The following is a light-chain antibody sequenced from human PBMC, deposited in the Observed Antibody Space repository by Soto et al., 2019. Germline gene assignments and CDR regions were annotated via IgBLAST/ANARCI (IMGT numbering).Light chain of an antibody. CDR1: QGISSH. V-gene: IGKV1-9*01. CDR2: AAS. CDR3: QHLNSYPRALS. J-gene: IGKJ4*01. Sequence: DIQLTQSPAFLSASLGDRVTISCRASQGISSHLAWYQQKPGKAPELLIYAASTLQSGVPSRFSGSGSGTEFTLTISSLQPEDFATCFCQHLNSYPRALSFGGGTQVEIK.